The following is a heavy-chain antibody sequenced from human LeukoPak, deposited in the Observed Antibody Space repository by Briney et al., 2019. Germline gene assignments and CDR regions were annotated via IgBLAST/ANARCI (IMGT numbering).Heavy chain of an antibody. V-gene: IGHV3-48*03. D-gene: IGHD1-26*01. CDR3: ARSYRGSPPRKVAFDI. Sequence: PGGSLGLSCAASGFTFSSFEMNWVRQAPGKGLEWVSHINSYGNITYYVDSVKGRFTISRDNAKNSLYLQMNSLRAEDTAVYYCARSYRGSPPRKVAFDIWGQGTMVTVSS. CDR2: INSYGNIT. J-gene: IGHJ3*02. CDR1: GFTFSSFE.